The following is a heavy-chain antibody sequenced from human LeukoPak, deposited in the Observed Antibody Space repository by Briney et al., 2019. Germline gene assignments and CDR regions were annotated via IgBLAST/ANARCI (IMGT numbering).Heavy chain of an antibody. V-gene: IGHV3-23*01. D-gene: IGHD3-22*01. Sequence: GGSLRLSCAASGFTFRSYAMSWVRQAPGKGLEWGLAISGSGTSTYNADSVKGRFTISRDNSKNTLYLQMNSLRAEDTAVYYCEGTYYYDSSDDYWGQGTLVTVSS. CDR3: EGTYYYDSSDDY. J-gene: IGHJ4*02. CDR2: ISGSGTST. CDR1: GFTFRSYA.